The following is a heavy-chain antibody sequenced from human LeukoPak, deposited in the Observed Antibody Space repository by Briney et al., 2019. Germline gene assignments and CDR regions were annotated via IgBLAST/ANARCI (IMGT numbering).Heavy chain of an antibody. CDR2: IWYSGST. CDR3: ARAGGSYYHSPFGAYFDY. D-gene: IGHD1-26*01. J-gene: IGHJ4*02. Sequence: PSETLSLTCTVSGDSISSAGYYWSWLRQHPGEGPEWIGYIWYSGSTYYTPSLMSRVIISLDTSKNQFSLRLSSVTAADTAVYYCARAGGSYYHSPFGAYFDYWGQGTLVTVSS. CDR1: GDSISSAGYY. V-gene: IGHV4-31*03.